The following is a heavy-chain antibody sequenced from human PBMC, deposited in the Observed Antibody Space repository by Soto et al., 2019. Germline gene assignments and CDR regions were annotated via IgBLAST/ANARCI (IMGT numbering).Heavy chain of an antibody. CDR1: GFIFENFG. Sequence: GESLKISCAASGFIFENFGMSWVRQAPGKGLEWISSISGSGFKKYYADSVKGRFTISRDNSKSTVYLELNNLSAEDTAVYYCAKNQGVELVPLATVDWFDPWGQGSVVTVSS. V-gene: IGHV3-23*01. CDR3: AKNQGVELVPLATVDWFDP. J-gene: IGHJ5*02. CDR2: ISGSGFKK. D-gene: IGHD1-26*01.